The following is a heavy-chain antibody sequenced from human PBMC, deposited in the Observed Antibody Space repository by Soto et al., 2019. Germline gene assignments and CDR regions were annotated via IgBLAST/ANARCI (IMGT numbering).Heavy chain of an antibody. Sequence: QVQLQESGPGLVKPSGTLSLTCAVSGVSISSHDWWTWVRQPPGKGLEWIGESHQSGSTNYNSSLGSRVTIEVHTSKNQFSLNLRSVTLADTAVYYCATRDNTRFFWGQGTLVTVST. V-gene: IGHV4-4*02. CDR3: ATRDNTRFF. CDR2: SHQSGST. CDR1: GVSISSHDW. D-gene: IGHD1-20*01. J-gene: IGHJ4*02.